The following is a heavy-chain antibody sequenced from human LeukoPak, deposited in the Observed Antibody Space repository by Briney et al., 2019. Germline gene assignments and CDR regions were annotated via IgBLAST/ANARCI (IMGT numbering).Heavy chain of an antibody. D-gene: IGHD3-16*01. CDR2: INPNSGGT. CDR1: GYTFTSNY. J-gene: IGHJ4*02. V-gene: IGHV1-2*02. CDR3: ARGPYVWGSSNITPRGDY. Sequence: ASVKVSCKAFGYTFTSNYMHWVRQAPGQGLEWMGWINPNSGGTNYAQKFQGRVTMTRDTSISTAYMELSRLRSDDTAVYYCARGPYVWGSSNITPRGDYWGQGTLVTVSS.